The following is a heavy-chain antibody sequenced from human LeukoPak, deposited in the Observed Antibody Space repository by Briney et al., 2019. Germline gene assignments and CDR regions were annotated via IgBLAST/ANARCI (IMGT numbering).Heavy chain of an antibody. Sequence: GGSLRLSCAASGFTFSNYAMGWVRQAPGKGLEWVSAISGSGTTTYSADSVKGRFTISRDNAKNTLYLQVNSLRAEDTAVYYCARDRCSSTSCSGAKSDYWGQGTLVTVSS. V-gene: IGHV3-23*01. CDR1: GFTFSNYA. CDR3: ARDRCSSTSCSGAKSDY. J-gene: IGHJ4*02. CDR2: ISGSGTTT. D-gene: IGHD2-2*01.